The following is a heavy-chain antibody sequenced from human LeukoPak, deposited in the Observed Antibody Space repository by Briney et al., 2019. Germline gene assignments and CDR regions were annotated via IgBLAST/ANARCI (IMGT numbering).Heavy chain of an antibody. CDR2: INHSGST. D-gene: IGHD3-10*01. CDR3: ARLGITMVRGVPN. J-gene: IGHJ4*02. CDR1: GGSFSGYY. Sequence: PSETLSLTCAVYGGSFSGYYWSWIRQPPGKGLEWIGEINHSGSTNYNPSLKSRVTISVDTSKNQFSLKLSSVTAADTAVYYCARLGITMVRGVPNWGQGTLVTVSS. V-gene: IGHV4-34*01.